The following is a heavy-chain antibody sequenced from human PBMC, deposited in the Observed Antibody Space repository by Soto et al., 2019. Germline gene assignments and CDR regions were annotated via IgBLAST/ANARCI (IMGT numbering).Heavy chain of an antibody. J-gene: IGHJ6*02. CDR3: ARDGREASGMDV. V-gene: IGHV4-59*11. CDR2: IYYRGST. Sequence: SETLSLTCTVSGGSISSHYWSWVRQAPGKGLEWIGHIYYRGSTSYSPSLRSRSTISVDTSNNQFSLKLNSVTTADTAVYYCARDGREASGMDVWGQGTKVTVSS. CDR1: GGSISSHY. D-gene: IGHD1-26*01.